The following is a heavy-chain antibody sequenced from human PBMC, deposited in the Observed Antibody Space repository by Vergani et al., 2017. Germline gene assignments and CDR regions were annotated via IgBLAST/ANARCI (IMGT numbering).Heavy chain of an antibody. D-gene: IGHD3-3*01. CDR3: ARLRLLYMDAFDI. J-gene: IGHJ3*02. CDR1: GGTFSSYA. CDR2: INPNSGGT. V-gene: IGHV1-2*02. Sequence: QVQLVQSGAEVKKPGSSVKVSCKASGGTFSSYAISWVRQAPGQGLEWMGWINPNSGGTNYAQKFQGRVTMTRDTSISTAYMELSRLRSDDTAVYYCARLRLLYMDAFDIWGQGTMVTVSS.